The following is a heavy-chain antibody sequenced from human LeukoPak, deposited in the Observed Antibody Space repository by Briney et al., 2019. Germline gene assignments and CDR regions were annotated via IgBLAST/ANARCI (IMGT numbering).Heavy chain of an antibody. D-gene: IGHD7-27*01. Sequence: KPSETLSLTCAVSFVSINSGSYYWGWIRQPPGKGLEWIGSIYHSGSTYYNPSLKGRVTISVDTSKNQFSLKLNSVTAADTAIYYCARPYKDWGFVNWGQGTLVTVSS. CDR1: FVSINSGSYY. V-gene: IGHV4-39*01. CDR2: IYHSGST. CDR3: ARPYKDWGFVN. J-gene: IGHJ4*02.